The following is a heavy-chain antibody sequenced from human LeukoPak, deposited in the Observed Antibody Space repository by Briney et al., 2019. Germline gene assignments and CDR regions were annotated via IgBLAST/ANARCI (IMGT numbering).Heavy chain of an antibody. D-gene: IGHD1-26*01. CDR3: ARDSYSQRVVGATYWFDP. CDR1: GYTFTSYY. J-gene: IGHJ5*02. CDR2: INPSGGST. Sequence: GASVKVSCKASGYTFTSYYMHWVRQAPGQGLEWMGIINPSGGSTSYAQKFQGRVTMARDTSTSTVYMELSSLRSEDTAVYYCARDSYSQRVVGATYWFDPWGQGTLVTVSS. V-gene: IGHV1-46*01.